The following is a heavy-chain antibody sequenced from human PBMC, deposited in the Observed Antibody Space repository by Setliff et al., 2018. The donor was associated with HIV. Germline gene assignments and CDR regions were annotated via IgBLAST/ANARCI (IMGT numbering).Heavy chain of an antibody. D-gene: IGHD6-13*01. CDR1: GDSISRFS. CDR2: IYTSGST. V-gene: IGHV4-4*08. Sequence: PSETLSLTCNVSGDSISRFSWSWIRQPPGKGLEWIGHIYTSGSTNYNSSLKSRLTISVDTSKNQFSLKLSSVTAADTAVYYCARGSSWQYYYYYYMDVWGKGTTVTVSS. J-gene: IGHJ6*03. CDR3: ARGSSWQYYYYYYMDV.